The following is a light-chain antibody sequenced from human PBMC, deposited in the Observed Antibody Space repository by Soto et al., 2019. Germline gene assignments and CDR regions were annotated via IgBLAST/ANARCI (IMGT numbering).Light chain of an antibody. V-gene: IGKV3-15*01. J-gene: IGKJ1*01. CDR1: HSVGSN. CDR3: QQFESWPPAWT. Sequence: TQSQYTLSASPPARASLSGKSIHSVGSNLAWYQQKPGQAPRLLIFDASNRATAVPARFSGSGSGTEFTLTISSLQSEDSAIYYCQQFESWPPAWTFGQGTKV. CDR2: DAS.